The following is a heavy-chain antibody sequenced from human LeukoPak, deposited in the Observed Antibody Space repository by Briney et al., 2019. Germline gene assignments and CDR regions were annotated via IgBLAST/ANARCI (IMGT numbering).Heavy chain of an antibody. CDR1: GDSISSYY. V-gene: IGHV4-4*07. Sequence: SETLSLTCTVSGDSISSYYWSWIRQPAGKGLEWIGRIHPSGSTNYNPSLKSRVTLSVDTSKNEFSLKLSSVTAADTAVYYCARGPPPDLDYWGRGTLVTVSS. J-gene: IGHJ4*02. CDR3: ARGPPPDLDY. CDR2: IHPSGST.